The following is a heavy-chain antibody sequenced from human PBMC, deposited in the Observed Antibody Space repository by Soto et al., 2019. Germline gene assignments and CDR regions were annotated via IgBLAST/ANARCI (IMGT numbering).Heavy chain of an antibody. Sequence: PGESLKISCKGSGYSFATYWIGWVRQMPGKGLEWMGMIYPGDSDTRYSPSFQGQVTISADKSINTAYLQWSSLKASDTAIYYCARGAPIGTTDWCEPWRRGTRVTVCS. J-gene: IGHJ5*02. CDR1: GYSFATYW. CDR3: ARGAPIGTTDWCEP. D-gene: IGHD1-1*01. V-gene: IGHV5-51*01. CDR2: IYPGDSDT.